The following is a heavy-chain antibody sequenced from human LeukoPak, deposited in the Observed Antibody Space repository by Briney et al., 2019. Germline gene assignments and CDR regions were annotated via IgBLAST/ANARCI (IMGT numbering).Heavy chain of an antibody. CDR3: ARGPLGYYYYYMDV. V-gene: IGHV4-59*01. Sequence: PSESLSLTCTVSGGSISSYYWSWIRQPPGKGLEWIGYIYYSGSTNYNPSLKNRVTISLDTSKNHFSLKLSSETAADTAVYYCARGPLGYYYYYMDVWGKGTKV. CDR1: GGSISSYY. CDR2: IYYSGST. J-gene: IGHJ6*03.